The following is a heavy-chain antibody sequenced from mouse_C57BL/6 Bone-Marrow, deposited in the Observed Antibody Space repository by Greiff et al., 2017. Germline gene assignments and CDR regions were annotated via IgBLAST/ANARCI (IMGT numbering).Heavy chain of an antibody. V-gene: IGHV1-74*01. J-gene: IGHJ1*03. D-gene: IGHD1-1*01. CDR3: ARTGVYYYGSSLGWYFGV. CDR2: IHPSDSDT. Sequence: QVQLQQPGAELVKPGASVKVSCKASGYTFTSYWMHWVKQRPGQGLEWIGRIHPSDSDTNYNQKFKGKATLTVDKSSSTAYMQLSSLTSEDSAVYYCARTGVYYYGSSLGWYFGVWGTGTTVTVSS. CDR1: GYTFTSYW.